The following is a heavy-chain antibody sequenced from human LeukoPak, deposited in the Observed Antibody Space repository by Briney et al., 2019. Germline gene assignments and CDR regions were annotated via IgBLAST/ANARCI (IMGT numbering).Heavy chain of an antibody. J-gene: IGHJ3*02. CDR1: GYTFTSYG. Sequence: GASVKVSCKASGYTFTSYGISWVRQAPGQGLEWTGWISAYNGNTNYAQKLQGRVTMTTDTSTSTAYMELRSLRSDDTAVYYCARDGVDWVFGGVIVPYDAFDIWGQGTMVTVSS. V-gene: IGHV1-18*01. D-gene: IGHD3-16*02. CDR2: ISAYNGNT. CDR3: ARDGVDWVFGGVIVPYDAFDI.